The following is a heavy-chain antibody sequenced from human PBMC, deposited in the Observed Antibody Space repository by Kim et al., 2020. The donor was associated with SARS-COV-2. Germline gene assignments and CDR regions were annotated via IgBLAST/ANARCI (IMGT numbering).Heavy chain of an antibody. V-gene: IGHV4-30-2*05. D-gene: IGHD3-3*01. CDR3: ARLERSNWFDP. J-gene: IGHJ5*02. Sequence: SYSPSLKSRVAISVARSKNQFSLKLNSVTAADTAVYYCARLERSNWFDPWGQGTLVTVSS.